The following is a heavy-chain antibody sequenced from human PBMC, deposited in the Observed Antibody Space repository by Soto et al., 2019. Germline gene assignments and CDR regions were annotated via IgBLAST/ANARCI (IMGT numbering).Heavy chain of an antibody. CDR2: IIPIFGTA. V-gene: IGHV1-69*06. D-gene: IGHD3-10*01. CDR3: ARAVTMVRGVIITPTESYYYGMDV. CDR1: GGTFSSYA. Sequence: SVKVSCKASGGTFSSYAISWVRQAPGQGLEWMGGIIPIFGTANYAQKFQGRVTITADKSTSTAYMELSSLRSEDTAVYYCARAVTMVRGVIITPTESYYYGMDVWGQGTTVTVSS. J-gene: IGHJ6*02.